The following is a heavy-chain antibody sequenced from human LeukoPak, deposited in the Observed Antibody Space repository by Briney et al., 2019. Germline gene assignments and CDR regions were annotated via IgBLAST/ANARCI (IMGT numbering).Heavy chain of an antibody. V-gene: IGHV3-30*18. D-gene: IGHD5-18*01. CDR3: AKEGTAMASSYFDY. J-gene: IGHJ4*02. Sequence: GGSLRLSCAASGFTFSTYGMQWVRQAPGKGLEWVAVISHDGTVQHYADSVKGRFTISRDNSDNTLHLQMNSLRDEDTAMYYCAKEGTAMASSYFDYWGQGTLITVSS. CDR2: ISHDGTVQ. CDR1: GFTFSTYG.